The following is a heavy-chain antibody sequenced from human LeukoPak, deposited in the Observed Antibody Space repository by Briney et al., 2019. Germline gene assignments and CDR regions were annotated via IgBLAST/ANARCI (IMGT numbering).Heavy chain of an antibody. CDR2: ISYDGSNK. CDR1: GFTFSSYG. CDR3: AKDADAFDI. J-gene: IGHJ3*02. Sequence: GRSLRLSCAASGFTFSSYGMHWVRQAPGKGLEWVAVISYDGSNKYYADSVKGRFTISRDNSKNTLYLQTNSLRAEDTAVYYCAKDADAFDIWGQGTMVTVSS. V-gene: IGHV3-30*18.